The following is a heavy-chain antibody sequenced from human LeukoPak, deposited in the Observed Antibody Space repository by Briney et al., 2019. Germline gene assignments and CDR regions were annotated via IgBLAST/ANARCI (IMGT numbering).Heavy chain of an antibody. CDR1: GGSIVSYY. J-gene: IGHJ6*02. CDR2: IYYTGST. D-gene: IGHD2-2*01. Sequence: PSETLSLTCTVSGGSIVSYYWSWIRQPPGKGLEWIGYIYYTGSTNYNPSLKSRVTISVDTSKNQFSLKLSSATAADTAVYYCARGRAVPAAMGYYYYGMDVWGQGTTVTVSS. CDR3: ARGRAVPAAMGYYYYGMDV. V-gene: IGHV4-59*08.